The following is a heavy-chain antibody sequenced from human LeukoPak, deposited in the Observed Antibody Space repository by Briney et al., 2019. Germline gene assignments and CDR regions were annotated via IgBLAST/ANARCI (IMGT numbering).Heavy chain of an antibody. Sequence: SETLSLTCTVSGDSIRSYYWSWFRQPAGKGLEWLGRIYTTGSANYNPSLKSRVTISVDTSKNQFSLKLSSVTAADTAVYYCARERVLTGYYKSYYYYYMDVWGKGTTVTVSS. CDR2: IYTTGSA. J-gene: IGHJ6*03. V-gene: IGHV4-4*07. D-gene: IGHD3-9*01. CDR1: GDSIRSYY. CDR3: ARERVLTGYYKSYYYYYMDV.